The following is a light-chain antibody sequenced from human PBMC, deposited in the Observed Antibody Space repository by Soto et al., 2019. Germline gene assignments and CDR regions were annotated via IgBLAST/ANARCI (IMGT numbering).Light chain of an antibody. CDR1: SSDVGSYNY. CDR2: EVS. V-gene: IGLV2-14*01. CDR3: SSYTSSSSVV. Sequence: QPVLTQPASVSGSPGQSITISCTGTSSDVGSYNYVSWYQQHPGKAPKLMIYEVSNRPSGVSNRFSGSKSGNTASLTISGLQAEDAADYYCSSYTSSSSVVFGGGTKLTVL. J-gene: IGLJ2*01.